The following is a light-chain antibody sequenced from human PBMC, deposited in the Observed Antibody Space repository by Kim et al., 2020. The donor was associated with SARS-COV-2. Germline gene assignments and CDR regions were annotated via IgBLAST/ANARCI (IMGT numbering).Light chain of an antibody. CDR3: NSRDSNDNVL. Sequence: SSELTQDPAVSVALGQTVRITCQGDSLRSYYATWYQQKPGQAPILVIYDKNNRPSGIPDRFSGSSSGNTASLTITGTQAGDEADYYCNSRDSNDNVLFGGGTKVTVL. J-gene: IGLJ2*01. V-gene: IGLV3-19*01. CDR1: SLRSYY. CDR2: DKN.